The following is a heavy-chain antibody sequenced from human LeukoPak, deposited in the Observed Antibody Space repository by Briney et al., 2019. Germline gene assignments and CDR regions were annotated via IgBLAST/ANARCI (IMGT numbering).Heavy chain of an antibody. CDR2: INPSSGAT. J-gene: IGHJ3*02. V-gene: IGHV1-2*02. D-gene: IGHD6-6*01. CDR3: ARAPPGSSASRQIFDI. Sequence: ASVKVSCKASGGTFSSYAISWVRQAPGQGLEWMGWINPSSGATNYVQKFQGRVTMTRDTSISTAYMELSRLRSDDPAVYSCARAPPGSSASRQIFDIWGQGTMVTVSS. CDR1: GGTFSSYA.